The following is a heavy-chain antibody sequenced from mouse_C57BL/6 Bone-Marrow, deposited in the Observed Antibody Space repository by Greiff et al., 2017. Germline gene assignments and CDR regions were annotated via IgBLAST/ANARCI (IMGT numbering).Heavy chain of an antibody. CDR3: ARDYDYEFDY. V-gene: IGHV1-50*01. CDR1: GYTFTSYW. J-gene: IGHJ2*01. CDR2: IDPSDSYT. Sequence: VQLQQSGAELVKPGASVKLSCKASGYTFTSYWMQWVKQRPGQGLEWIGEIDPSDSYTNYNQKFKGKATLTVDTSSSTAYMQLSSLTSEDSAVYYCARDYDYEFDYWGQGTTLTGSS. D-gene: IGHD2-4*01.